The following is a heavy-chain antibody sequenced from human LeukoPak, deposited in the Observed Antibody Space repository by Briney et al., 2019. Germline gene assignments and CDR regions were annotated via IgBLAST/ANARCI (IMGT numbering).Heavy chain of an antibody. CDR2: IRFDGTNK. CDR3: ARQTTVATDC. Sequence: PATSLRLSCAASGFTFSNYGMHWVRQAPGKGLEWVALIRFDGTNKYYADSVKGRFTISRDNSNNTLYLQMNSLRVEDTAVYYCARQTTVATDCWGQGTLVTVSS. D-gene: IGHD4-23*01. V-gene: IGHV3-33*01. CDR1: GFTFSNYG. J-gene: IGHJ4*02.